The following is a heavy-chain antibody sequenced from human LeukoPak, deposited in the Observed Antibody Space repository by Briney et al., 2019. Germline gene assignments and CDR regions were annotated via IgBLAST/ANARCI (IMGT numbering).Heavy chain of an antibody. CDR2: INPNSGGT. V-gene: IGHV1-2*02. J-gene: IGHJ4*02. CDR3: AREPTYCGGDCKSFDY. CDR1: GYTFSGHY. Sequence: ASVKVSCKAFGYTFSGHYMHWVRQAPGQGLEWMGWINPNSGGTKYGQKFQGRVTMTRDTSIRTAYMELSRLRSDDTAVYYCAREPTYCGGDCKSFDYWGQGTLVTVSS. D-gene: IGHD2-21*02.